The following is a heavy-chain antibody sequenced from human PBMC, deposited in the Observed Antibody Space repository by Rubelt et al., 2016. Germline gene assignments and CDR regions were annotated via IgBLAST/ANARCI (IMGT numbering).Heavy chain of an antibody. CDR3: AGSVRPGEYSYDS. CDR1: GGSISNYY. J-gene: IGHJ4*02. D-gene: IGHD3-16*01. Sequence: QVQLQESGPGLVKPSETLSLTCSVSGGSISNYYWSWIRQPLGKGLEWIGNIYYTGSTNYNPSLKSRVTISKDTSKNQFSLWLTSVTAAETAVYYCAGSVRPGEYSYDSWGQGTLVTVSS. CDR2: IYYTGST. V-gene: IGHV4-59*01.